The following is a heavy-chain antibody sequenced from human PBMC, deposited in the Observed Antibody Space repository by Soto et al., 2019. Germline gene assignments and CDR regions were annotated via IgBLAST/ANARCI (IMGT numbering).Heavy chain of an antibody. CDR1: GGSISSSSYY. CDR3: ARDLRITMIVVVDAFDI. Sequence: QLQESGPGLVTPSETLSLTCTVSGGSISSSSYYWGWIRQPPGKGLEWIGSIYYSGSTYYNPSLKSRVTISVDTSKNQFSLKLSSVTAADTAVYYCARDLRITMIVVVDAFDIWGQGTMVTVSS. J-gene: IGHJ3*02. CDR2: IYYSGST. D-gene: IGHD3-22*01. V-gene: IGHV4-39*01.